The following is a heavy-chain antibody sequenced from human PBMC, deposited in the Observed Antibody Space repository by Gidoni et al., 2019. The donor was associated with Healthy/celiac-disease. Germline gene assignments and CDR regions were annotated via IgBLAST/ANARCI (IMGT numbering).Heavy chain of an antibody. CDR3: AKEGGPYYDFWSGRPLYYYYGMDV. D-gene: IGHD3-3*01. V-gene: IGHV3-23*01. CDR2: ISGSGGST. Sequence: EVQLLESGGGLVQPGGSLRLSCAASGFTFSSYAMSWVRQAPGKGLEWVSAISGSGGSTYYADSVKGRFTISRDNSKNTLYLQMNSLRAEDTAVYYCAKEGGPYYDFWSGRPLYYYYGMDVWDQGTTVTVSS. J-gene: IGHJ6*02. CDR1: GFTFSSYA.